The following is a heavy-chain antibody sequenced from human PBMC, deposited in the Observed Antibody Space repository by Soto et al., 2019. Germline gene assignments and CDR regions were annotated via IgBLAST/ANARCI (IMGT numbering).Heavy chain of an antibody. Sequence: EVQLVESGGGVVRPGGSLRLSCAASGLNFDDYAMSWVRQVPGKGLEWVSGITWNGRNTGYVDSVKGRFTISRDNAKNSLYLEINSLRAEDTACYYCVKVRAWLDGDYLGGDAFDIWGQGTMVTVSS. V-gene: IGHV3-20*04. D-gene: IGHD4-17*01. CDR1: GLNFDDYA. CDR3: VKVRAWLDGDYLGGDAFDI. J-gene: IGHJ3*02. CDR2: ITWNGRNT.